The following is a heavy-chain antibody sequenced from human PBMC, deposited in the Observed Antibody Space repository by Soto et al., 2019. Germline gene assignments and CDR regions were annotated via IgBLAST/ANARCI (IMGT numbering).Heavy chain of an antibody. CDR2: IYWDDDK. CDR3: AHRVLRTVFGLVTTTAIYFDF. CDR1: GFSLTTSGVG. J-gene: IGHJ4*02. V-gene: IGHV2-5*02. D-gene: IGHD3-3*01. Sequence: QITLNESGPTPVKPRQTLTLTCTFSGFSLTTSGVGVGWIRQSPGKAPEWLALIYWDDDKRYSPSLRSRLPITKDTSKNQVVLTLADLDPADIATYYCAHRVLRTVFGLVTTTAIYFDFWGQGTPVAVSS.